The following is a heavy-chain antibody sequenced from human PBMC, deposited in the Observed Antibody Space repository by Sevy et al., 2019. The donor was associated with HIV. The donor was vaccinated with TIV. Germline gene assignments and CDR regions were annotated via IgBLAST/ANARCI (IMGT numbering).Heavy chain of an antibody. CDR3: ARAPVLRFLEWAGYYYGMDV. J-gene: IGHJ6*02. CDR2: INHSGST. Sequence: SETLSLTCAVYGGSFSGYYWSWIRQPPGKGLEWIGEINHSGSTNYNPSLKSRVTISVDTSKNQFSLKLSSVTDADTAVYYCARAPVLRFLEWAGYYYGMDVWGQGTTVTVSS. D-gene: IGHD3-3*01. CDR1: GGSFSGYY. V-gene: IGHV4-34*01.